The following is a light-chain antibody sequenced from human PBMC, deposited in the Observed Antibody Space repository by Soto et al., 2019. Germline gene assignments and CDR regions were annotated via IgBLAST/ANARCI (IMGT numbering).Light chain of an antibody. Sequence: EIVLTQSPGTLSLSPGERATLSCRASQSVSSSYLAWYQQKPGQAPRLLIYGASNRATGFPDRFSGSGSGTDFTLTISRLEPEDFAVYYCQHYGSFRTFGQGTKGDIK. CDR3: QHYGSFRT. CDR1: QSVSSSY. CDR2: GAS. J-gene: IGKJ2*02. V-gene: IGKV3-20*01.